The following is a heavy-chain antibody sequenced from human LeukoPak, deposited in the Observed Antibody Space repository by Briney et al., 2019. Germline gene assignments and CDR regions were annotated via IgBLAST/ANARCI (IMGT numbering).Heavy chain of an antibody. CDR3: AKDRCSNGVGCYYYYMDV. Sequence: GGSLRLSCAASGFSISGSPMHWVRQAPGKGLEWVAYIQYDGSNEQYADSVKGRFSISRDSPKNILYLQMNSLRAEDTAVYYCAKDRCSNGVGCYYYYMDVWGKGTSVTISS. CDR1: GFSISGSP. CDR2: IQYDGSNE. J-gene: IGHJ6*03. D-gene: IGHD2-8*01. V-gene: IGHV3-30*04.